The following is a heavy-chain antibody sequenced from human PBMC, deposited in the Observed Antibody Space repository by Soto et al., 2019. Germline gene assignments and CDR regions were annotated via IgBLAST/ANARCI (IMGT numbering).Heavy chain of an antibody. CDR2: IIPIFGTA. J-gene: IGHJ6*02. CDR3: ARGVIVATPWYYYYGMDV. V-gene: IGHV1-69*06. CDR1: GGTFSSYA. D-gene: IGHD5-12*01. Sequence: QVQLVQSGAEVKKPGSSVKVSCKAYGGTFSSYAISWVRQAPGQGLEWMGGIIPIFGTANYAQKFQGRVTIAADKSTSTAYMELSSLISEDTAVYYCARGVIVATPWYYYYGMDVWGQGTTVNVSS.